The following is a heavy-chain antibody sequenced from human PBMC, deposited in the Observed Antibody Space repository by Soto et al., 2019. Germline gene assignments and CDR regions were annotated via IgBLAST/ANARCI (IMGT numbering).Heavy chain of an antibody. V-gene: IGHV3-48*02. CDR3: ARASPPQYSSSWYWFDP. Sequence: GGSLRLSCAASGFTFSSYSMNWVRQAPGKGLEWVSYISSSSSTIYYADSVKGRFTISRDNAKNSLYLQMNSLSDEDTAVYYCARASPPQYSSSWYWFDPWGQGTLVTVSS. CDR1: GFTFSSYS. J-gene: IGHJ5*02. CDR2: ISSSSSTI. D-gene: IGHD6-13*01.